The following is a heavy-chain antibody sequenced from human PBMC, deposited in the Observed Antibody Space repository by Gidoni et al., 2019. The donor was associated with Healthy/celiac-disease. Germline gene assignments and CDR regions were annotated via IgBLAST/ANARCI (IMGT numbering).Heavy chain of an antibody. J-gene: IGHJ4*02. D-gene: IGHD3-10*01. V-gene: IGHV1-2*02. Sequence: QVQLEQPGAEVKKPGASVKLSCKPSGYTFTGYYMHWVRQAPGPGLEWMGWINPNSGGTNYAQKFQGRVNMTRDTSISTAYMELSRLRSDDTGVYYVAIWFGELRRWGQGTLVTVSS. CDR1: GYTFTGYY. CDR3: AIWFGELRR. CDR2: INPNSGGT.